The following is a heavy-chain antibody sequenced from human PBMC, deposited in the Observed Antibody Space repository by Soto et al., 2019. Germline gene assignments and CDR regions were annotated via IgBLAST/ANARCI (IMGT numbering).Heavy chain of an antibody. CDR3: AREYTETVDGPTPYYFDY. CDR2: TYISGDT. V-gene: IGHV4-4*07. D-gene: IGHD6-19*01. Sequence: SETLSLTCSISGDSISRYHWSWIRQSAGKGLEWIGRTYISGDTNYNPSLKSRVTMSVSTSKNQLSLKLSSVTAADTAVYYCAREYTETVDGPTPYYFDYWGQGTPVTVSS. J-gene: IGHJ4*02. CDR1: GDSISRYH.